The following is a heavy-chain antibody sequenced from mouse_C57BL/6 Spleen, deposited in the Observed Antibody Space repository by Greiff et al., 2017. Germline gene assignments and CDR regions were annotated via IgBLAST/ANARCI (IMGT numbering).Heavy chain of an antibody. J-gene: IGHJ2*01. D-gene: IGHD2-5*01. CDR3: ARSYYSNYREY. Sequence: VQLQQSGAELVKPGASVKISCKASGYAFSRYWMNWVKQRPGKGLEWIGKIYPGDGDTNYNGKFKGKATLTAAKSSSTAYMQLSSLTSADSAVYFCARSYYSNYREYWGQGTTLTVSS. V-gene: IGHV1-80*01. CDR2: IYPGDGDT. CDR1: GYAFSRYW.